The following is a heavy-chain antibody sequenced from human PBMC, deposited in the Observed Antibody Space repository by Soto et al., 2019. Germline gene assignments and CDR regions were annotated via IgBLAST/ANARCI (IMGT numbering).Heavy chain of an antibody. J-gene: IGHJ6*02. Sequence: PGGSLRLSCAASGFTFNNYAMSWVRQAPGKGLEWVSSTSSSGDSTYYADSVKGRFTISRDNSRNTLSLQMNSLRADDTAIYYCAKLVVSTAVRYFYYYYAMDVWGQGTTVTVSS. CDR3: AKLVVSTAVRYFYYYYAMDV. V-gene: IGHV3-23*01. CDR2: TSSSGDST. CDR1: GFTFNNYA. D-gene: IGHD2-2*02.